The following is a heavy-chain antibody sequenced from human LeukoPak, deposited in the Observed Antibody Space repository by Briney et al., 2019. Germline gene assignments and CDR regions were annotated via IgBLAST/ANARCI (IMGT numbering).Heavy chain of an antibody. Sequence: GGSLRLSCAASGFTFSTYEMNWVRQAPGKGLEGVSFISSSGSTTYYADSVKGRSTISRDNAKNSLYLQMNSLRAEDTAIYYCARDGDLTPAVPFDYWGQGTLVTVSS. CDR1: GFTFSTYE. CDR3: ARDGDLTPAVPFDY. J-gene: IGHJ4*02. D-gene: IGHD6-25*01. V-gene: IGHV3-48*03. CDR2: ISSSGSTT.